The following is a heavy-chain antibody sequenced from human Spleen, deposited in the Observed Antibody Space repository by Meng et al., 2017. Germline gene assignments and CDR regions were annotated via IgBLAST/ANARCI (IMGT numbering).Heavy chain of an antibody. D-gene: IGHD5-18*01. Sequence: GGSLRLSCAASGFTFSDYCMSWIRQAPGKGLEWVSYISNSGSTIYYGDSVKGRFTISRDNAKNSVYLQMNSLGAEDTAVYFCARRGNSYGYYYYGMDVWGQGTTVTVSS. CDR1: GFTFSDYC. V-gene: IGHV3-11*01. CDR2: ISNSGSTI. CDR3: ARRGNSYGYYYYGMDV. J-gene: IGHJ6*02.